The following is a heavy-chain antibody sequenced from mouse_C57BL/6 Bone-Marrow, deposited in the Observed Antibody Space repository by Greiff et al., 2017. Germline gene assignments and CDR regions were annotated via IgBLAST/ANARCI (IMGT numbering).Heavy chain of an antibody. D-gene: IGHD1-1*01. J-gene: IGHJ3*01. V-gene: IGHV1-59*01. CDR1: GYTFTSYW. CDR2: IDPSDSYT. Sequence: QVQLQQPGAELVRPGTSVKLSCKASGYTFTSYWMHWVKQRPGQGLEWIGVIDPSDSYTNYNQKFKGKATLTVDTSSSTAYMQLSSLTSEDSAVYYCLYAWVAYWGQGTLVTVSA. CDR3: LYAWVAY.